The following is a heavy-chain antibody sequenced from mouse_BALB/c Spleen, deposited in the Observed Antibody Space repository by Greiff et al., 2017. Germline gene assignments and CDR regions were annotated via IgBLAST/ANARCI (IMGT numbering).Heavy chain of an antibody. V-gene: IGHV1S137*01. CDR1: GYTFTDYA. CDR2: ISTYYGDA. J-gene: IGHJ4*01. Sequence: VQLQQSGAELVRPGVSVKISCKGSGYTFTDYAMHWVKQSHAKSLEWIGVISTYYGDASYNQKFKGKATMTVDKSSSTAYMELARLTSEDSAIYYCARGGPGDYAMDYWGQGTSVTVSS. CDR3: ARGGPGDYAMDY.